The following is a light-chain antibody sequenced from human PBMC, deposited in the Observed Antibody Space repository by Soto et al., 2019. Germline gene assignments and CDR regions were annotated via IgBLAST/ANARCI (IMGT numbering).Light chain of an antibody. CDR1: QSVSSN. Sequence: EIVMTHSPATLSASPGERATLSCRASQSVSSNLAWYQQKPGQAPRLLIYGASTRATGIPARFSGSGSGTEFTLTISSLQSEDFAVYYCQQYNNWPLTFGGGTKVDIK. CDR3: QQYNNWPLT. CDR2: GAS. V-gene: IGKV3-15*01. J-gene: IGKJ4*01.